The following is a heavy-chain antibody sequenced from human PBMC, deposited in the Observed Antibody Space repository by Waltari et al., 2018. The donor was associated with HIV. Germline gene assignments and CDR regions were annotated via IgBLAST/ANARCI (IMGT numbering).Heavy chain of an antibody. CDR3: ARPQGGYSYGFNY. Sequence: SGFTFSAYWMSWVRQAPGKGLEWVANIKQDGSEQYYVDSVKGRFTISRDNAKNSLYLQMNSLRADDTAVYYCARPQGGYSYGFNYWGQGTLVTVSS. J-gene: IGHJ4*02. D-gene: IGHD5-18*01. CDR2: IKQDGSEQ. V-gene: IGHV3-7*01. CDR1: GFTFSAYW.